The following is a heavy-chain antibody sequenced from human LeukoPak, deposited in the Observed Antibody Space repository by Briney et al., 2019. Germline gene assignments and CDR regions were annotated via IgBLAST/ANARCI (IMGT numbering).Heavy chain of an antibody. Sequence: PSETLSLTCAVSGGSISSTSYYWAWIRQPPGKGLEWIGSIYYSGSTYHNPSLKSRVTMSVDTSRNQFCLKLSSVDAADTAVYYCAKAGVRYFDSSGLYAFDFWGQGTTVTVSS. CDR3: AKAGVRYFDSSGLYAFDF. CDR1: GGSISSTSYY. CDR2: IYYSGST. V-gene: IGHV4-39*01. J-gene: IGHJ3*01. D-gene: IGHD3-22*01.